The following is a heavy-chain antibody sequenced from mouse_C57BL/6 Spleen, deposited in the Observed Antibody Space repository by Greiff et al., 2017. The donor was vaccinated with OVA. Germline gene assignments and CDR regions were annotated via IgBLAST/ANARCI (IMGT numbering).Heavy chain of an antibody. D-gene: IGHD2-4*01. CDR1: GFSFNTYA. Sequence: EVQGVESGGGLVQPKGSLKLSCAASGFSFNTYAMNWVRQAPGKGLDWVARIRSIRNNYAIYYADSVKDRFNISRDDSESMLYLQKNNLKAEDTAMYYCVWDYDWVAYWGQGTLVTVSA. J-gene: IGHJ3*01. CDR3: VWDYDWVAY. V-gene: IGHV10-1*01. CDR2: IRSIRNNYAI.